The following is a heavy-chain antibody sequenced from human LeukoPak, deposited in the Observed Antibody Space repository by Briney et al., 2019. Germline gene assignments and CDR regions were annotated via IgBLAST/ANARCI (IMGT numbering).Heavy chain of an antibody. Sequence: GGSLRLSCAASGFTFSSYSMNWVRQAPGKGLEWVSSISSSSSYIYYADSVKGRFTISRDNAKNSLYLQMNSLRAEDTAVYYCARAGAAEYFQHWGQGTLVTVSS. V-gene: IGHV3-21*01. CDR2: ISSSSSYI. CDR1: GFTFSSYS. CDR3: ARAGAAEYFQH. J-gene: IGHJ1*01. D-gene: IGHD3-10*01.